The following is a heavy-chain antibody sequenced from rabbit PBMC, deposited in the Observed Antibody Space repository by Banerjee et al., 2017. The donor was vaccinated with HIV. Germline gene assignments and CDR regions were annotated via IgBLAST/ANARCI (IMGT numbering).Heavy chain of an antibody. V-gene: IGHV1S45*01. CDR2: IYGGSSGST. D-gene: IGHD4-1*01. Sequence: QEQLEESGGDLVKPGASLTLTCTASGFTISSSYYMCWVRQAPGKGLEWIACIYGGSSGSTYYASWAKGRFTISRTSSTTVALQMTSLTAADTATYFCARDLAGVIGWNFDLWGQGTLVTVS. CDR3: ARDLAGVIGWNFDL. CDR1: GFTISSSYY. J-gene: IGHJ4*01.